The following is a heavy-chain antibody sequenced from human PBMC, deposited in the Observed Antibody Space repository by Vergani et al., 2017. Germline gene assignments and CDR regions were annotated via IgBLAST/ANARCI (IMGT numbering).Heavy chain of an antibody. V-gene: IGHV2-70*04. CDR3: ARSSDWGSTGFDY. D-gene: IGHD7-27*01. J-gene: IGHJ4*02. Sequence: QVTLKESGPALVKPTQTLTLTCTLSGFSVNSHPMRVIWIRQPPGKALEWLARIDWDDDKFYNTSLKTRLTISKDTSKNQVVLTMTNIDPVDTATYYCARSSDWGSTGFDYWGQGTLVTVSS. CDR1: GFSVNSHPMR. CDR2: IDWDDDK.